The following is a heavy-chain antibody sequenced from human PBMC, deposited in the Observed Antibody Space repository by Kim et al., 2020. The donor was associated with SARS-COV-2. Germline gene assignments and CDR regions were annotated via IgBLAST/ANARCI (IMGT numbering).Heavy chain of an antibody. D-gene: IGHD2-2*01. J-gene: IGHJ6*02. V-gene: IGHV1-18*01. Sequence: YAQKLQGRVTMTTDTSTSTAYMELRSLRSDDTAVYYCARGQLKYYYGMDVWGQGTTVTVSS. CDR3: ARGQLKYYYGMDV.